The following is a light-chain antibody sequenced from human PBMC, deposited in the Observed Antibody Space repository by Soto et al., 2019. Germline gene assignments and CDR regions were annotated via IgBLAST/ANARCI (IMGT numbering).Light chain of an antibody. CDR2: DAS. Sequence: EIVMTQSPATLSVSPGEGATLSCRASQGVSSNLAWYQQKPGQAPRLLIYDASTRATGFPARFSGSGSGTEFTLTISSLQSEDFAGYYCQQYNKWPGTFGQGTKLEIK. J-gene: IGKJ2*01. V-gene: IGKV3-15*01. CDR1: QGVSSN. CDR3: QQYNKWPGT.